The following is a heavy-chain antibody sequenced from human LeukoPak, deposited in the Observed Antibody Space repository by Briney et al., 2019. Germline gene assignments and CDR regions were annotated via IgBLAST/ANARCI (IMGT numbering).Heavy chain of an antibody. V-gene: IGHV3-30*02. D-gene: IGHD2-21*01. Sequence: HPGGSLRLSCAASGFTFSDNYMTWVRQAPGKGLEWVAFTRNDGNNKYYADSVKGRFTISRDNSENTLSLQMNSLRTEDTAVYYCARDRDWAFDYWGQGILVTVSS. J-gene: IGHJ4*02. CDR3: ARDRDWAFDY. CDR2: TRNDGNNK. CDR1: GFTFSDNY.